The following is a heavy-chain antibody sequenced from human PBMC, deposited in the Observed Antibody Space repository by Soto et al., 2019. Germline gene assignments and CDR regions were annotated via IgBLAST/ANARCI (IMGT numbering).Heavy chain of an antibody. J-gene: IGHJ6*02. CDR3: ARRPVYYDSSGYYYYYYGMDV. CDR1: GYTFTTYG. Sequence: ASVKVSCKASGYTFTTYGISWVRQAPGQGLEWMGWISTYNDNTNYAQKLQGRVTMTTDTSTSTAYLQWSSLKASDTAMYYCARRPVYYDSSGYYYYYYGMDVWGQGTTVTVSS. D-gene: IGHD3-22*01. V-gene: IGHV1-18*01. CDR2: ISTYNDNT.